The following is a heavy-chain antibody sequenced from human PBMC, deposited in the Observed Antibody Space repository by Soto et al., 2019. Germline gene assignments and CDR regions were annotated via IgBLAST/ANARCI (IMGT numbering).Heavy chain of an antibody. Sequence: GGSLRLSCAASGFAFSNYGMHWSRQAPGKGLEWVAVISYDGSNKFPSDSVKGRFTISRDNSKNTLHLQMNSLRAEDTAVYYCAREILGGYFDHWGQGTLVTVSS. J-gene: IGHJ4*02. V-gene: IGHV3-30*03. CDR1: GFAFSNYG. CDR2: ISYDGSNK. CDR3: AREILGGYFDH. D-gene: IGHD7-27*01.